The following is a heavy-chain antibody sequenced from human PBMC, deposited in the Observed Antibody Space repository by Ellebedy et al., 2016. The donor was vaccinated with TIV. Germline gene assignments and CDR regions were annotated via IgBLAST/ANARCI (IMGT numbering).Heavy chain of an antibody. CDR3: ARAGAGWLVLSPFDY. J-gene: IGHJ4*02. D-gene: IGHD6-19*01. V-gene: IGHV1-69*13. CDR1: GGTFSSYA. CDR2: IIPIFGTA. Sequence: AASVKVSCKASGGTFSSYAISWVRQAPGQGLEWMGGIIPIFGTANYAQKFQGRVTITADESTSTAYMELSSLRSEDTAVYYCARAGAGWLVLSPFDYWGQGTLVTVSS.